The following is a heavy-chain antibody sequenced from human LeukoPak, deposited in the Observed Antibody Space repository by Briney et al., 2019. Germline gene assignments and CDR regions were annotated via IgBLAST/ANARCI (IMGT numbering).Heavy chain of an antibody. CDR2: INWNGGST. CDR3: ARLPTTSKYYYYYYMDV. Sequence: GGSLRLSCAASGFTFDDYGMSWVRQAPGKGLEWVSGINWNGGSTGYADSVKGRFTISRDNAKNSLYLQMNSLRAEDTALYYCARLPTTSKYYYYYYMDVWGKGTTVTVSS. D-gene: IGHD4-17*01. CDR1: GFTFDDYG. V-gene: IGHV3-20*04. J-gene: IGHJ6*03.